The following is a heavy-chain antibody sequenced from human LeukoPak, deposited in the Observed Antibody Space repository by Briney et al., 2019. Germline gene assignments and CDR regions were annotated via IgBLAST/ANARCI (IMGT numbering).Heavy chain of an antibody. V-gene: IGHV3-23*01. CDR1: GFTFSSYA. CDR3: ARVHWGHYYYYGMDV. J-gene: IGHJ6*02. CDR2: ISGSGGST. D-gene: IGHD3-16*01. Sequence: GGSLRLSCAASGFTFSSYAMSWVRQAPGKGLEWVSAISGSGGSTYYADSVKGRFTISRDNSKNTLYLQMNSLRAEDTAVYYCARVHWGHYYYYGMDVWGQGTTVTVSS.